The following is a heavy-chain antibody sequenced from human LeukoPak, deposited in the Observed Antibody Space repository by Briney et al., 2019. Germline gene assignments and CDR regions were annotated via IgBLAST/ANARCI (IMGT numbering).Heavy chain of an antibody. D-gene: IGHD3-22*01. CDR2: IYHSGST. CDR1: GYSISSGYY. Sequence: SSETLSLTCTVSGYSISSGYYWGWIRQPPGKGLEWIGSIYHSGSTYYNPSLKSRVTISVDTSKNQFSLKLSSVTAADTAVYYCARHTPYYYDSSGYYYLSPFDYWGQGTLVTVSS. CDR3: ARHTPYYYDSSGYYYLSPFDY. V-gene: IGHV4-38-2*02. J-gene: IGHJ4*02.